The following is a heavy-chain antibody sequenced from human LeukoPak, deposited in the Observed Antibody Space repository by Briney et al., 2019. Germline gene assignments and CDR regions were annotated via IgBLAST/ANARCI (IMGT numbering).Heavy chain of an antibody. V-gene: IGHV3-23*01. CDR3: ANYEFCSIGDDYGDREGFDP. Sequence: PGGSLRLSCAASGFTFSSYAMSWVRQAPGKGLEWVSAISGSGGSTYYADSVKGRFTISRDNSKNTLYLQMNSPRAEDTAVYYCANYEFCSIGDDYGDREGFDPWGQGTLVTVSS. CDR1: GFTFSSYA. D-gene: IGHD4-17*01. J-gene: IGHJ5*02. CDR2: ISGSGGST.